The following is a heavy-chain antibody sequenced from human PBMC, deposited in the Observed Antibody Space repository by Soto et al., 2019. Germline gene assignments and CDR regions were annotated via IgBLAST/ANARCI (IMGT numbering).Heavy chain of an antibody. Sequence: QVQLVQSGAEVKKPGSSVKVSCKASGGTFSSYAISWVRQAPGQGLEWMGGIIPIFGTANYAQKFQGRVTITADESTSTAYMELSSLRSEDTAVYYCARDSTPTPLGSSWRGRSYSYYGMHVWGQGPTVTVSS. CDR2: IIPIFGTA. J-gene: IGHJ6*02. V-gene: IGHV1-69*01. CDR3: ARDSTPTPLGSSWRGRSYSYYGMHV. CDR1: GGTFSSYA. D-gene: IGHD6-13*01.